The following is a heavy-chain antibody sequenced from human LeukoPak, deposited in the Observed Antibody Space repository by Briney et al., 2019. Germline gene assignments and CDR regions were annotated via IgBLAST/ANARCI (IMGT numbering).Heavy chain of an antibody. CDR2: ISYDGTNT. D-gene: IGHD3-22*01. Sequence: GRSLRLSCAASGFTFSSYAVHRVRQAPGSGLEWVTLISYDGTNTYYADSVKGRFTISRDNSKNTLYLQMNSLRTEDTAVYYCARDRSLLTYYYDSSGYYDAFDIWGQGTMVTVSS. CDR3: ARDRSLLTYYYDSSGYYDAFDI. CDR1: GFTFSSYA. V-gene: IGHV3-30-3*01. J-gene: IGHJ3*02.